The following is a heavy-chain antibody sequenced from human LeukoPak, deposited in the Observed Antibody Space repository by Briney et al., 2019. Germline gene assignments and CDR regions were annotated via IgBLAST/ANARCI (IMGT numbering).Heavy chain of an antibody. CDR1: GFTFSSYG. V-gene: IGHV3-30*18. J-gene: IGHJ6*02. CDR2: ISYDGSNK. Sequence: GGSLRLSCAASGFTFSSYGMHWVRQAPGKGLEWVAVISYDGSNKYYADSVKGRFTISRDNSKNTLYLQMNSLRAEDTAVYYCAKDRFLEGDYPPYYYYYGMDVWGQGTTVTVSS. D-gene: IGHD3-3*01. CDR3: AKDRFLEGDYPPYYYYYGMDV.